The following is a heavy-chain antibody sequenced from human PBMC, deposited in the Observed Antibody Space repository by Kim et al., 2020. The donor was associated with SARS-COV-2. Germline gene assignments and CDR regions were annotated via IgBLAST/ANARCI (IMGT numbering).Heavy chain of an antibody. D-gene: IGHD3-10*01. J-gene: IGHJ4*02. Sequence: SVKVSCKASGGTFSSYAISWVRQAPGQGLEWMGRIIPILGIANYAQKFQGRVTITADKSTSTAYMELSSLRSEDTAVYYCARDRRLLWFGESTYLDYWSRGTLVTVPS. CDR1: GGTFSSYA. CDR3: ARDRRLLWFGESTYLDY. CDR2: IIPILGIA. V-gene: IGHV1-69*04.